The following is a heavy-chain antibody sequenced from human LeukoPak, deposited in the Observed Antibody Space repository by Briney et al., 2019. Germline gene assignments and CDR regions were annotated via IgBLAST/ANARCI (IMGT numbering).Heavy chain of an antibody. J-gene: IGHJ5*02. CDR2: IYHSGST. CDR1: GGSISSGGYY. V-gene: IGHV4-30-2*01. CDR3: ARDRTYSSSSWFDP. D-gene: IGHD6-6*01. Sequence: PSQTLSLTCTVSGGSISSGGYYWRWIRQPPGKGLEWIGYIYHSGSTYYNPSLKSRVTISVDTSKNQFSLKLSSVTAADTAVYYCARDRTYSSSSWFDPWGQGTLVTVSS.